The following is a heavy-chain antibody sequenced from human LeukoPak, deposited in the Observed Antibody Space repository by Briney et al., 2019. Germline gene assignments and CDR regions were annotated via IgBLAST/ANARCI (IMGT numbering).Heavy chain of an antibody. J-gene: IGHJ4*02. CDR3: ARDPELEQPYYFDY. CDR2: IKHDGSED. D-gene: IGHD3-3*01. V-gene: IGHV3-7*01. Sequence: QSGGSLRLSCAASGFTFSNYWMTWVRQAPGKGLEWVANIKHDGSEDYYLDSVKGRFTIPRDNAKSSMWLQMNSLRDEDTAVYYCARDPELEQPYYFDYWGQGTLVTVSS. CDR1: GFTFSNYW.